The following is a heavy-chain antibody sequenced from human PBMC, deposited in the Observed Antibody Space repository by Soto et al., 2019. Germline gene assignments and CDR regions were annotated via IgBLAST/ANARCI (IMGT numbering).Heavy chain of an antibody. CDR2: INHRGNT. CDR3: ARGVYNTIFGVVSLDY. D-gene: IGHD3-3*01. V-gene: IGHV4-34*01. CDR1: GESFSGYY. J-gene: IGHJ4*02. Sequence: SSETLSLTRAVYGESFSGYYWSWIRQLPGKGLEWIGEINHRGNTNYNPSLKSRVNMSVDTSKNQFSLKLSSVTAADTAVYYCARGVYNTIFGVVSLDYWGQGTLVTVSS.